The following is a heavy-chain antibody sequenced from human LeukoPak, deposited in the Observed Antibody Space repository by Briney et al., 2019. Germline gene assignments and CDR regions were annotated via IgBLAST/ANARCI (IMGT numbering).Heavy chain of an antibody. CDR2: ISSSSSYI. D-gene: IGHD3-22*01. V-gene: IGHV3-21*01. J-gene: IGHJ4*02. Sequence: PGGSLRLSCAASGFTFSSYSMNWVRQAPGKGLEWVSSISSSSSYIYYADSVKGRFTISRDNAKNSLYLQMNSLRAGDTAVYYCARLVVISGNYYFDYWGQGTLVTVSS. CDR3: ARLVVISGNYYFDY. CDR1: GFTFSSYS.